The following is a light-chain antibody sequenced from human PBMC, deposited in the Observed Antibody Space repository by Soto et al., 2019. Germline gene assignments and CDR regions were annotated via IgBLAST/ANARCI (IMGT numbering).Light chain of an antibody. Sequence: QSALTQPASVSGSPGQSITISCIGTSSDVGAYDLVSWYQQHPGTAPRLIIYENIRRPSTITSRFSGSKSGNTASLTISGLRADDEANYHCCSYAGNRIFIFGGGTQLTVL. V-gene: IGLV2-23*01. CDR2: ENI. CDR3: CSYAGNRIFI. CDR1: SSDVGAYDL. J-gene: IGLJ2*01.